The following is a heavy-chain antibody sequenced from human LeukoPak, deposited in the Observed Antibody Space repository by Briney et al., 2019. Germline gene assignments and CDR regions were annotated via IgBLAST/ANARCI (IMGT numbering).Heavy chain of an antibody. CDR2: INPNSGGT. CDR1: GYTFTGYY. J-gene: IGHJ6*03. D-gene: IGHD7-27*01. Sequence: ASVKVSCKASGYTFTGYYMHWVRQAPGQGLEWMGWINPNSGGTNYAQKFQGRVTMTGDTSISTAYMELSRLRSDDTAVYYCARIGPPTGDSGYYYYMDVWGKGTTVTVSS. CDR3: ARIGPPTGDSGYYYYMDV. V-gene: IGHV1-2*02.